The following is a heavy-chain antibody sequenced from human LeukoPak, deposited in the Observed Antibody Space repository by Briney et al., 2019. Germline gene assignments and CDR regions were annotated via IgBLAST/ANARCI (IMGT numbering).Heavy chain of an antibody. Sequence: GRSLRLSCAASGFTFSSYGMHWVRQAPGKGLEWVAVIWYDGTNKYYVDSVKGRFTISRDNSKNTLYLQMNSLRAEDTAVKYGERGGGLRGPQQADYYYYGMDVWGQGTTVTVSS. D-gene: IGHD3-16*01. CDR2: IWYDGTNK. CDR1: GFTFSSYG. V-gene: IGHV3-33*01. CDR3: ERGGGLRGPQQADYYYYGMDV. J-gene: IGHJ6*02.